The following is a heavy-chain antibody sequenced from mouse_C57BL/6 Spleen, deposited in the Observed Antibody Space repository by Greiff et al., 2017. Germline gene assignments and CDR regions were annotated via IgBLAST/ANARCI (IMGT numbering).Heavy chain of an antibody. CDR1: GFTFSDYG. CDR3: ARQGYYGSSLWYFDY. J-gene: IGHJ2*01. Sequence: EVMLVESGGGLVKPGGSLKLSCAASGFTFSDYGMHWVRQAPETGLEWVAYISSGSSTIYYADTVKGRFTISRDNAKNTLFLQVTSLRSEDTAMYYCARQGYYGSSLWYFDYWGQGTTLTVSS. CDR2: ISSGSSTI. D-gene: IGHD1-1*01. V-gene: IGHV5-17*01.